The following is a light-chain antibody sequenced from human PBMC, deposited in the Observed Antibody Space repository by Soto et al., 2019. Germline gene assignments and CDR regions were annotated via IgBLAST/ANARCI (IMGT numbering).Light chain of an antibody. CDR1: QSVSSSF. V-gene: IGKV3-11*01. J-gene: IGKJ5*01. Sequence: DIVLTQSPATLSLSPGERATLSCRASQSVSSSFLAWYQHKPGQAPRLLIYDASNRATGIPARFSGSGSGTDFTLTISSLEPEDFAVYYCQQRSNWPPITFGQGTRLEI. CDR3: QQRSNWPPIT. CDR2: DAS.